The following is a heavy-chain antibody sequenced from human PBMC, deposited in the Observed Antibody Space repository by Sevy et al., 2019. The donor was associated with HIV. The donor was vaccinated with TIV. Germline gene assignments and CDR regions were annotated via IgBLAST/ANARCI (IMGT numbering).Heavy chain of an antibody. Sequence: SETLSLTCIVSGGSISSDSYYWGWIRQPHGKGLEWIGSIYYTGSTYYNPSLKSRVTISSDTSKNQFSLRLSSVTAADTALYFCARPSSLYYYYAMDVWGQGTTVTVSS. CDR3: ARPSSLYYYYAMDV. CDR2: IYYTGST. J-gene: IGHJ6*02. CDR1: GGSISSDSYY. V-gene: IGHV4-39*01. D-gene: IGHD3-10*01.